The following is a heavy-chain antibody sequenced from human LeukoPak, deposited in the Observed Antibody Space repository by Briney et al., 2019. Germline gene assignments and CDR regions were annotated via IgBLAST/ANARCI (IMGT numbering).Heavy chain of an antibody. V-gene: IGHV1-8*03. CDR1: GYTFTSYD. J-gene: IGHJ4*02. Sequence: GASVTVSFTASGYTFTSYDINWVRQATGQGLEWMGWMNPNSGNTGYAQKFQGRVTITRNSSISTAYMELSSLRSEDTAVYYCARGDLVGADDTNFDYWGQGTLVTVSS. CDR3: ARGDLVGADDTNFDY. CDR2: MNPNSGNT. D-gene: IGHD1-26*01.